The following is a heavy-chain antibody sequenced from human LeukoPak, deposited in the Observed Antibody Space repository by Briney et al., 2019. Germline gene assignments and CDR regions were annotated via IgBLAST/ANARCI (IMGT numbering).Heavy chain of an antibody. CDR1: GYSFTSYY. J-gene: IGHJ3*02. D-gene: IGHD3-9*01. Sequence: ASVKVSCKTSGYSFTSYYMHWVRQVPGQGLEWMGIINPSGGSTTYGQNFQGRLTMTSDTSTSTVYMELSSLRSEDTAVYYCARSSAYYNEADIWGQGTMVTVSS. V-gene: IGHV1-46*01. CDR3: ARSSAYYNEADI. CDR2: INPSGGST.